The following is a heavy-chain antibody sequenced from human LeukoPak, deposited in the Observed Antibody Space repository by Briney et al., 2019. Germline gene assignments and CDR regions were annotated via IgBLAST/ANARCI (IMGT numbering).Heavy chain of an antibody. J-gene: IGHJ4*02. CDR3: ARDHNWVVNY. Sequence: GASVKLSCKASGYTFTSYGIRWVRQAPGQGLEWMGWISTYNGDTNYAQKLQGRVTMTTDTSTSTAYMELRSLRSDDTAVYYCARDHNWVVNYWGQGTLVTVSS. CDR2: ISTYNGDT. D-gene: IGHD1-1*01. CDR1: GYTFTSYG. V-gene: IGHV1-18*01.